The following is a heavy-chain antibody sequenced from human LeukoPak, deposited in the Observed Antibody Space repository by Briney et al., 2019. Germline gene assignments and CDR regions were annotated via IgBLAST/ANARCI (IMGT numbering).Heavy chain of an antibody. CDR1: GGSMSDYY. D-gene: IGHD4-23*01. V-gene: IGHV4-59*01. Sequence: PSETLSLTCTGSGGSMSDYYWSWLRQPPGRGLEWIGYSGNTNYNPSLRSRVIISMATSKNQFSLKLSPVTTADTAVYYCARVGIDYSGNIIKYYFDYWGQGTLVTVSS. J-gene: IGHJ4*02. CDR3: ARVGIDYSGNIIKYYFDY. CDR2: YSGNT.